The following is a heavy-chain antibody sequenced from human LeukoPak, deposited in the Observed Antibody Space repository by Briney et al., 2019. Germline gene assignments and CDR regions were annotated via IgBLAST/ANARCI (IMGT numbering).Heavy chain of an antibody. CDR1: GGSVNTYY. V-gene: IGHV4-59*02. J-gene: IGHJ4*02. CDR3: ARACGGTCYFDY. CDR2: IYHSGST. D-gene: IGHD2-15*01. Sequence: PSETLSLTCTVSGGSVNTYYWSWIRQPAGKGLEWIGYIYHSGSTSYNPSLKSRVTVSVDRSTNQFSLKLSSVTAADTAVYYCARACGGTCYFDYWGQGTLVTVSS.